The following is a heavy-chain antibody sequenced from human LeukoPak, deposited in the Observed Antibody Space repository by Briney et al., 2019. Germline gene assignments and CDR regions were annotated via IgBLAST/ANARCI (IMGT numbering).Heavy chain of an antibody. CDR2: IYSGGST. V-gene: IGHV3-66*01. CDR1: GFTVSSNY. J-gene: IGHJ4*02. Sequence: PGGSLRLSCAASGFTVSSNYMSWVRQAPGKGLEWVSVIYSGGSTYYADSVKGRFTISRDNSNNTLYLQINSLRAEDTAVYYCARVTTGGYYFDYWGQGTLVTVSS. D-gene: IGHD1-1*01. CDR3: ARVTTGGYYFDY.